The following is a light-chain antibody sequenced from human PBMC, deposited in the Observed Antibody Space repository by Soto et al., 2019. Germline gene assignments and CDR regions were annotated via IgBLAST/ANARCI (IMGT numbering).Light chain of an antibody. CDR2: DAS. Sequence: IQMTQSPSTLSASVGARVTITCRASQTISTWLAWYQQQPGKAAILLIFDASSVQSGVPSRFSGRGSGTEFTLTISCLQPDDFAPYYCQQYNFFPRTFGQGTKVDIK. V-gene: IGKV1-5*01. J-gene: IGKJ1*01. CDR3: QQYNFFPRT. CDR1: QTISTW.